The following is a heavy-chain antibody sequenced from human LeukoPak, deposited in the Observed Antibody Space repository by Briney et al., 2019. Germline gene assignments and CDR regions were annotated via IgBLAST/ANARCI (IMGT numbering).Heavy chain of an antibody. J-gene: IGHJ4*02. CDR2: IYPRDGST. Sequence: ASVKVSCTASGYTFTSYGISWVRQAPGQGLEWIGMIYPRDGSTSYAQKFQGRVTVTRDTSTSTVHMELSGLRSEDTAVYYCARDQEGFDYWGQGTLVTVSS. CDR1: GYTFTSYG. V-gene: IGHV1-46*01. CDR3: ARDQEGFDY.